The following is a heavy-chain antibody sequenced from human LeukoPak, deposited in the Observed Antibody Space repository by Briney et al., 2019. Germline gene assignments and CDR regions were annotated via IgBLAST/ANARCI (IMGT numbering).Heavy chain of an antibody. Sequence: PGGSLRLSCAGSGLIVTSNYMTWVRQAPGKGLEWVSVIYSGGSTYYADSVKGRFTISRDNSKNTLYLQMNSLRAEDTAVYYCARSPYFDYGDYKFYFDYWGQGTLVTVSS. CDR3: ARSPYFDYGDYKFYFDY. CDR2: IYSGGST. D-gene: IGHD4-17*01. J-gene: IGHJ4*02. V-gene: IGHV3-53*01. CDR1: GLIVTSNY.